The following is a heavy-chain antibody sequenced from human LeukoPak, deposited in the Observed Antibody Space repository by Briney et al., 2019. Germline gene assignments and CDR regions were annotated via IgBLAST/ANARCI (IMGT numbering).Heavy chain of an antibody. CDR2: ISGSGGST. CDR1: GFTFSSYG. J-gene: IGHJ4*02. CDR3: ARDGDGDYVFSYYFDY. D-gene: IGHD4-17*01. V-gene: IGHV3-23*01. Sequence: GGSLRLSCAASGFTFSSYGMSWVRQAPGKGLEWVSAISGSGGSTYYADSVKGRFTISRDNSKNTLYLQMNSLRVEDTAVYYCARDGDGDYVFSYYFDYWGQGTLVTASS.